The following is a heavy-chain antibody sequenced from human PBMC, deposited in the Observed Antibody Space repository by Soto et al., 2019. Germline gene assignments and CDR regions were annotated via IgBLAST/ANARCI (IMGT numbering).Heavy chain of an antibody. CDR1: GYTFTGYY. CDR2: INPNSGGT. Sequence: ASVKVSCKASGYTFTGYYMHWVRQAPGQGLEWMGWINPNSGGTNYAQKFQGWVTMTRDTSISTAYMELSRLRSDDTAVYYCARSDIVATTDYYYYGMDVRGQGTTVTVSS. V-gene: IGHV1-2*04. D-gene: IGHD5-12*01. CDR3: ARSDIVATTDYYYYGMDV. J-gene: IGHJ6*02.